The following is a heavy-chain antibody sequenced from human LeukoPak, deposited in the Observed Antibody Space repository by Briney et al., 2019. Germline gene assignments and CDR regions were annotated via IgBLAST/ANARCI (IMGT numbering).Heavy chain of an antibody. CDR1: RFTFSSYA. CDR2: ISYDGINQ. D-gene: IGHD1/OR15-1a*01. V-gene: IGHV3-30*04. Sequence: GGSLRLSCATSRFTFSSYAMHWVRQAPGKGLEWVALISYDGINQYYADSVKGRFIISRDNSKNTLYLQLNSLRLEDTAVYYCTLTTFGVVYYFDYWGQGTLVTVSS. J-gene: IGHJ4*02. CDR3: TLTTFGVVYYFDY.